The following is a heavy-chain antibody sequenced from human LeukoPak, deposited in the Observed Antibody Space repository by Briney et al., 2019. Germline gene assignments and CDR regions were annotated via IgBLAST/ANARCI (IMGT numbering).Heavy chain of an antibody. V-gene: IGHV3-30*18. CDR2: MSSDGINK. CDR3: AKGADNYDILIGNDY. Sequence: PGGSLRLSCAASGFTFRRYGMHWVRQTPGKGLEWVEVMSSDGINKYYADSVKGRFTVSRDNSKNMLYLQMNRLRADDTAVYYCAKGADNYDILIGNDYWGQGTLVTVSS. CDR1: GFTFRRYG. D-gene: IGHD3-9*01. J-gene: IGHJ4*02.